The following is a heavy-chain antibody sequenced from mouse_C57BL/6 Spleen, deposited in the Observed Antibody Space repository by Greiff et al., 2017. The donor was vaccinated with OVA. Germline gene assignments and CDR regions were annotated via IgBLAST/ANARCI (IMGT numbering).Heavy chain of an antibody. V-gene: IGHV1-69*01. CDR2: IDPSDSYT. J-gene: IGHJ2*01. CDR1: GYTFTSYW. Sequence: QVQLQQPGAELVMPGASVKLSCKASGYTFTSYWMHWVKQRPGQGLEWIGEIDPSDSYTNYNQKFKGKSTLTVDKSSSTAYMQLSSLTSEDSAVYYCALGRGYFDYWGQGTTLTVSS. D-gene: IGHD4-1*01. CDR3: ALGRGYFDY.